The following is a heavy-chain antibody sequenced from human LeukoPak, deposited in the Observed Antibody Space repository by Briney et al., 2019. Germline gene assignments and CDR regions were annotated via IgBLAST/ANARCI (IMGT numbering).Heavy chain of an antibody. CDR3: AKAHSSGWYDY. Sequence: GGSLRLSCAASGFTFSSYAMSWVRQAPGKGLEWVSPISGSGDRTYYADSVRGRFTISRDNSKNTLYLQMNSLRAEDTAIYYCAKAHSSGWYDYWGQGTLVIVSS. D-gene: IGHD6-19*01. CDR2: ISGSGDRT. J-gene: IGHJ4*02. V-gene: IGHV3-23*01. CDR1: GFTFSSYA.